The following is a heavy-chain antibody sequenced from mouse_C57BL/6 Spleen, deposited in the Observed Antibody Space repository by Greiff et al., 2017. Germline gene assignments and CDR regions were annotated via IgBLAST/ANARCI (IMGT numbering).Heavy chain of an antibody. Sequence: EVKLVESGPGLVKPSQSLSLTCSVTGYSITSGYYWNWIRQFPGNKLEWMGYISYDGSNNYNPSLKNRISITRDTSKNQFFLKLNSVTTEDTATYYCARGNWDERDFDYWGQGTTLTVSS. J-gene: IGHJ2*01. CDR3: ARGNWDERDFDY. V-gene: IGHV3-6*01. CDR1: GYSITSGYY. D-gene: IGHD4-1*01. CDR2: ISYDGSN.